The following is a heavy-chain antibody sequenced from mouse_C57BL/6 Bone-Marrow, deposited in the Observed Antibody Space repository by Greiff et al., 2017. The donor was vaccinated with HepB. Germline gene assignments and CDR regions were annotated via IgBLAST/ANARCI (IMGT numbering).Heavy chain of an antibody. CDR2: ISSGGDYI. Sequence: EVHLVESGEGLVKPGGSLKLSCAASGFTFSSYAMSWVRQTPEKRLEWVAYISSGGDYIYYADTVKGRFTISRDNARNTLYLQMSSLKSEDTAMYYCTRGPPYDGYWGDYWGQGTSVTVSS. CDR1: GFTFSSYA. CDR3: TRGPPYDGYWGDY. J-gene: IGHJ4*01. V-gene: IGHV5-9-1*02. D-gene: IGHD2-3*01.